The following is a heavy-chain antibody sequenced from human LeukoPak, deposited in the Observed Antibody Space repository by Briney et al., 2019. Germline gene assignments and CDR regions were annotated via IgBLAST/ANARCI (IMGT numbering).Heavy chain of an antibody. V-gene: IGHV4-34*01. D-gene: IGHD3-22*01. CDR3: ARMMKITMIVVVYFDY. CDR1: GGSFSGYY. Sequence: KTSETLSLTCAVYGGSFSGYYWSWVRQPPGKGLEWVGEINHSGSTNYNSSLKSRVTISVDTSKNQFSLKLSSVTAADTAVYYCARMMKITMIVVVYFDYWGHGTLVTASS. J-gene: IGHJ4*01. CDR2: INHSGST.